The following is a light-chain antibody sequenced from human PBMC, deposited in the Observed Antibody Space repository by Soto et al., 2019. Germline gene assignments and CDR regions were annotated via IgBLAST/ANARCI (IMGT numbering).Light chain of an antibody. V-gene: IGKV3D-15*01. CDR3: QQYNNWPPIT. J-gene: IGKJ5*01. Sequence: MTQSPSTLPASVGDRVTITCRASQSISNWLAWYQQKPGQAPRLLIYGASTRATGIPARFSGSGSGTEFTLTISSLQSEDFAVYYCQQYNNWPPITFGQGTRLEIK. CDR2: GAS. CDR1: QSISNW.